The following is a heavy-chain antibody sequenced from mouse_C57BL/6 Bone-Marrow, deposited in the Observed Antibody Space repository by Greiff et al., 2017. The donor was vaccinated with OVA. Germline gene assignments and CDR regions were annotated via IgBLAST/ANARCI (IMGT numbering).Heavy chain of an antibody. D-gene: IGHD2-1*01. CDR2: ISSGGSYT. Sequence: EVKLVESGGDLVKPGGSLKLSCAASGFTFSSYGMSWVRQTPDKRLEWVATISSGGSYTYYPDSVKGRFTISRDNAKTTLYLQMSSLKSEDTAMDYCAGQGIYYGNYYYAMDYWGQGTSVTVSS. CDR3: AGQGIYYGNYYYAMDY. V-gene: IGHV5-6*01. CDR1: GFTFSSYG. J-gene: IGHJ4*01.